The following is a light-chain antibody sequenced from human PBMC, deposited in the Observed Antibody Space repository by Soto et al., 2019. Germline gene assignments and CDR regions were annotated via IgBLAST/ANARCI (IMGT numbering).Light chain of an antibody. CDR2: WAS. V-gene: IGKV4-1*01. J-gene: IGKJ1*01. CDR1: QSVLYSANNKNC. Sequence: DIVMTQSPDSLAASLGERATINCKSSQSVLYSANNKNCLAWYQQKPGQPPKLLLYWASTRESGVPDRFSGSGSGTDFTLTISSLQAEDVAVYYCQQYYSTPRTFGQGTKVEIK. CDR3: QQYYSTPRT.